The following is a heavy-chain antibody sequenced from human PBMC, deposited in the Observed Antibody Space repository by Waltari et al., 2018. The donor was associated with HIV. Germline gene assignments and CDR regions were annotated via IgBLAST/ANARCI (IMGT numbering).Heavy chain of an antibody. CDR1: GFRFSRDS. J-gene: IGHJ5*02. D-gene: IGHD3-22*01. CDR2: ISSSSSYI. Sequence: EVQLVESGGGLVKPGGSLRRSCAASGFRFSRDSMNWVRQAPGKGLEWVSSISSSSSYIYYVDSLKGRFTISRDNAKNSLYLQMNSLRAEDTAMYYCATASYDSSGYYYAWGQGTLVTVSS. V-gene: IGHV3-21*01. CDR3: ATASYDSSGYYYA.